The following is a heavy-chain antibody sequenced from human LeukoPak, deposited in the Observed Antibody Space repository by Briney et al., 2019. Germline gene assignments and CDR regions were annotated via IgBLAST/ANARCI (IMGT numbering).Heavy chain of an antibody. CDR2: ISGYNGNT. J-gene: IGHJ4*02. Sequence: ASVKVSCKASGYTYSSYGITWARQAPGQGLEWMGWISGYNGNTNYAQKLQGRVTMTTDTSTSTAYMELRSLRSDDTAVYYCVCQVDIVMALPDYWGQGTLVTVSS. D-gene: IGHD5-12*01. CDR1: GYTYSSYG. V-gene: IGHV1-18*01. CDR3: VCQVDIVMALPDY.